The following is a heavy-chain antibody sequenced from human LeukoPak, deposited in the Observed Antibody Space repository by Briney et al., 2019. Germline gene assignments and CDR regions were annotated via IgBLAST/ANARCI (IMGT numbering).Heavy chain of an antibody. D-gene: IGHD1-26*01. J-gene: IGHJ4*02. Sequence: GGSLRLSCAASEFTFSSYVMAWVRQAPGKGLEWVSTITPGGGTYYADSVKGRFTISRDNSKNTLYLQMNSLRAEDTAVYYCAKGWDLWPRTFLDYWGQGTLVTASS. CDR3: AKGWDLWPRTFLDY. V-gene: IGHV3-23*01. CDR1: EFTFSSYV. CDR2: ITPGGGT.